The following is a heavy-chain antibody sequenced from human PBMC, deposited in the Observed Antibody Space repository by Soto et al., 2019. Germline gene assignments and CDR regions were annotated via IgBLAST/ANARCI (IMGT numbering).Heavy chain of an antibody. J-gene: IGHJ4*02. CDR2: IIPIFGTA. CDR1: GGTFSSYA. Sequence: ASVKVSCKASGGTFSSYAISWVRQAPGQGLEWMGGIIPIFGTANYAQKFQGRVTITADESTSTAYMELSSLRSEDTAVYYCARDLGYCTNGVCHNNYYFDYWGQGTLVTSPQ. D-gene: IGHD2-8*01. V-gene: IGHV1-69*13. CDR3: ARDLGYCTNGVCHNNYYFDY.